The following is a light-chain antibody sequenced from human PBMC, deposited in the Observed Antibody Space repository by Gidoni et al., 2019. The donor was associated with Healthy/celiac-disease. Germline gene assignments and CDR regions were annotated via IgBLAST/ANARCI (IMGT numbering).Light chain of an antibody. V-gene: IGKV1-9*01. Sequence: EIQLTQSRSFLSASVGDRVTITCRASQGISSYLAWYQQKPGKAPKLLIYAASTLQSGIPSRFSGSGSGTEFTLTISSLQSEDFAIYYCQQHNSYPHTFGGGTKVEIK. CDR1: QGISSY. CDR2: AAS. J-gene: IGKJ4*01. CDR3: QQHNSYPHT.